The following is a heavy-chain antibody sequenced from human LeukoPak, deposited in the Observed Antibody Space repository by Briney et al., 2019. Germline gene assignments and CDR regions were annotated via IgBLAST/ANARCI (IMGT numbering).Heavy chain of an antibody. J-gene: IGHJ4*02. D-gene: IGHD3-22*01. CDR2: IKQDGSEK. V-gene: IGHV3-7*01. Sequence: GGSLRLSCAASGFTFSGYWMSWVRQAPGKGLEWVANIKQDGSEKYYVDSMKGRFTISRDNAKNSLYLQMNSLRAEDTAVYYCARDVGDYYDSSGYWGQGTLVTVSS. CDR1: GFTFSGYW. CDR3: ARDVGDYYDSSGY.